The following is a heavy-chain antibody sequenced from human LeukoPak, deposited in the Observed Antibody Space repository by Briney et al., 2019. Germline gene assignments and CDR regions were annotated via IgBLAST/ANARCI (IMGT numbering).Heavy chain of an antibody. D-gene: IGHD4-17*01. CDR1: GYTFTSYG. V-gene: IGHV1-18*01. J-gene: IGHJ5*02. CDR2: ISAYNGNT. Sequence: ASXXVSCKASGYTFTSYGISWVGQAPGQGLEWMGWISAYNGNTNYAQNLQGRVTMTTDTSTSTAYMELRSLRSDDTAVYYCARDAVTTSWFDPWGQGTLVTVSS. CDR3: ARDAVTTSWFDP.